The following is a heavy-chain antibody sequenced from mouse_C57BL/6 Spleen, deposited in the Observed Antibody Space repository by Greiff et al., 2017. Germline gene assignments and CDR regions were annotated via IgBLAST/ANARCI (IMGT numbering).Heavy chain of an antibody. CDR2: INPNNGGT. Sequence: VQLQQSGPELVKPGASVKIPCKASGYTFTDYNMDWVKQSHGKSLEWIGDINPNNGGTIYNQKFKGKATLTVDKSSSTAYMELRSLTSEDTAVYYCAREGFYYYGSPGAMDYWGQGTSVTGSS. V-gene: IGHV1-18*01. J-gene: IGHJ4*01. CDR1: GYTFTDYN. CDR3: AREGFYYYGSPGAMDY. D-gene: IGHD1-1*01.